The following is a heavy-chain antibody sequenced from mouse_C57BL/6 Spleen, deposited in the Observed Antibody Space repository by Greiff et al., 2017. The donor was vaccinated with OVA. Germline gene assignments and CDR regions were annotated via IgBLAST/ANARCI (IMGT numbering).Heavy chain of an antibody. CDR3: AIEPDSSEFAY. CDR2: IDPEDGEN. V-gene: IGHV14-2*01. CDR1: GFNIKDYY. Sequence: EVQLQQSGAELVKPGASVKLSCTASGFNIKDYYMHWVKQRTGQGLEWIGRIDPEDGENTYAPTFQGKATITADTSSKTTYLQLSSLTSEDTAVDYCAIEPDSSEFAYWGQGTLVTVSA. J-gene: IGHJ3*01. D-gene: IGHD3-2*02.